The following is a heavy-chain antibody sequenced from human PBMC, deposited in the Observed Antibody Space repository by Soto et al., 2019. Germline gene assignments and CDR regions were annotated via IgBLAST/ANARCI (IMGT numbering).Heavy chain of an antibody. J-gene: IGHJ6*02. CDR1: GYTLTELS. D-gene: IGHD1-26*01. CDR3: ATVVGATTYYDMDV. Sequence: ASVKVSCKVSGYTLTELSMHWVRQAPGKGLERMGGFDPEDGETIYAQKFQGRVTMTEDTSTDTAYMELSSLRSEDTAVYYCATVVGATTYYDMDVWGQGTTVTFSS. CDR2: FDPEDGET. V-gene: IGHV1-24*01.